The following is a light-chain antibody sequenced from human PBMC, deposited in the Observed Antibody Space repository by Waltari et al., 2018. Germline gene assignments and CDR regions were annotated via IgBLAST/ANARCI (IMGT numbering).Light chain of an antibody. CDR3: QQSRSFPIT. V-gene: IGKV6-21*01. CDR1: QTIGTS. CDR2: YAS. Sequence: IVLHPSPHFQSVTQQQKVTITCRASQTIGTSLHWYQQKPHQAPKLLITYASQSFSGVPSRFSGSGSGTEFTLTINSLEAEDAATYYCQQSRSFPITFGQGTRLEIK. J-gene: IGKJ5*01.